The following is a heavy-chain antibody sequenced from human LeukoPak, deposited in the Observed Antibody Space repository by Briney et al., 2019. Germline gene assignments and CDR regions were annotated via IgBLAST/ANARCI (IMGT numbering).Heavy chain of an antibody. Sequence: ASVKVSCKASGGAFNSFGIGWMRQAPGQGLEWMGRIIPILGSAKYPQKFQDRVTITADTSTTTAYMELSSLRSEDTAVYYCARGYDSSGYAFDIWGQGTMVTVSS. CDR1: GGAFNSFG. V-gene: IGHV1-69*04. CDR3: ARGYDSSGYAFDI. CDR2: IIPILGSA. J-gene: IGHJ3*02. D-gene: IGHD3-22*01.